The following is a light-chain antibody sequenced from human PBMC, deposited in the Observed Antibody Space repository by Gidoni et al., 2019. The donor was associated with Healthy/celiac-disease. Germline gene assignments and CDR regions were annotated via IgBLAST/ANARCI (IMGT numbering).Light chain of an antibody. CDR2: GAS. CDR1: QSVSSSY. CDR3: QQYGSPGT. Sequence: DIVLTQSPGTLSLSPGERATLSCRASQSVSSSYLAWYQQKPGQAPRLLIYGASSRATGIPDRFSGSGSGTDFTLTISRLEPEDFAVYYWQQYGSPGTFGQGTKVEIK. J-gene: IGKJ1*01. V-gene: IGKV3-20*01.